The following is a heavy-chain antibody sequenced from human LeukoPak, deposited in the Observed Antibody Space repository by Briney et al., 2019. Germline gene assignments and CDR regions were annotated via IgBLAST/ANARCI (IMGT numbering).Heavy chain of an antibody. V-gene: IGHV3-23*01. D-gene: IGHD5-18*01. CDR3: ASRNSYGYREYYFDY. J-gene: IGHJ4*02. CDR2: ISGSGGST. Sequence: GGSLRLSCAASGFTFSSYAMSWVRQAPGKGLKWVSAISGSGGSTYYADSVKGRFTISRDNSKNTLYLQMNSLRAEDTAVYYCASRNSYGYREYYFDYWGQGTLVTVSS. CDR1: GFTFSSYA.